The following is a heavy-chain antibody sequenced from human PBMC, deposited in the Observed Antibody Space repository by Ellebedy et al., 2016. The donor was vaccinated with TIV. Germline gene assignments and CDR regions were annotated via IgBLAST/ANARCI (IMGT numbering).Heavy chain of an antibody. CDR1: GGSVNNPSYH. V-gene: IGHV4-61*01. CDR2: MFYSGIS. J-gene: IGHJ4*01. CDR3: AREVIGQHLEL. D-gene: IGHD1-7*01. Sequence: SETLSLTXTVSGGSVNNPSYHWTWIRQPPGKGLEWIAYMFYSGISNYNPSLKSRVTMSVDTSKNQFSLNLASVTAADTAIYYCAREVIGQHLELWGRGTPVTVSS.